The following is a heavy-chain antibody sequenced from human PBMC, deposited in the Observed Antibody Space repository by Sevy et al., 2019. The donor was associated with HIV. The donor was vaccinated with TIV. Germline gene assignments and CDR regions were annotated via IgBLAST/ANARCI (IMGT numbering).Heavy chain of an antibody. Sequence: GETLKISCAASGFPFSKYSMSWIRQTPGKGLEWVATFSFGCGQINYADSVKGRFTISRDDSRNTFYLQMNSLRSDDTAIYYCAREGCTRPQDYWGQGTVVTVSS. CDR1: GFPFSKYS. J-gene: IGHJ4*02. V-gene: IGHV3-21*04. D-gene: IGHD2-8*01. CDR3: AREGCTRPQDY. CDR2: FSFGCGQI.